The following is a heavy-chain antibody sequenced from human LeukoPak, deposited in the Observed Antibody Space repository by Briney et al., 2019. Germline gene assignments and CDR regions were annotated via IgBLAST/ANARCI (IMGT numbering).Heavy chain of an antibody. J-gene: IGHJ4*02. V-gene: IGHV3-74*01. Sequence: RGGSLRLSRAAPGFTFTSYWMHWVRQAPGKGLVWVSRINSDGSSTSYADSVKGRLTISRDNAKNTLYLQMNSLRAEDTAVYYCARDANYSYYGSGASYFDYWGQGTLVTVSS. D-gene: IGHD3-10*01. CDR1: GFTFTSYW. CDR2: INSDGSST. CDR3: ARDANYSYYGSGASYFDY.